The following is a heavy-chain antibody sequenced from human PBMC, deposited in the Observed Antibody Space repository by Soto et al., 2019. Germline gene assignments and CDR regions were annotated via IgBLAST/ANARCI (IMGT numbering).Heavy chain of an antibody. J-gene: IGHJ5*02. Sequence: PSETLSLTCTVSGGSIISGGYYWICIRQHPGKGLEWIGYIYYSGSTYYNPSLKSRVTISVDTSKNQFSLKLSSVTAADTAVYYCARLPRNGSSPPGPWGQGTLVTVSS. CDR2: IYYSGST. D-gene: IGHD3-22*01. CDR1: GGSIISGGYY. CDR3: ARLPRNGSSPPGP. V-gene: IGHV4-31*03.